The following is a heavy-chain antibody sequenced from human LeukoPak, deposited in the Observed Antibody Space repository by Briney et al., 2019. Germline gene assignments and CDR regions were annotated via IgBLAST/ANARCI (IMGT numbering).Heavy chain of an antibody. D-gene: IGHD5-18*01. V-gene: IGHV3-23*01. CDR2: LSGSGGST. CDR1: GFIFSSYA. J-gene: IGHJ4*02. Sequence: GGSLRLSCAASGFIFSSYAMTWVRQAPGKGLEWVSALSGSGGSTYYADSVKGRFTISRDNSKNTLYLQMNSLRAEDTALYYCAKDKEGGYNYSSSPSWDYWGQGTLVTVSS. CDR3: AKDKEGGYNYSSSPSWDY.